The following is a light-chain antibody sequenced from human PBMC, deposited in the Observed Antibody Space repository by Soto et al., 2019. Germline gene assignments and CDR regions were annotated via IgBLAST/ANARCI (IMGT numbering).Light chain of an antibody. CDR1: QSVASY. J-gene: IGKJ4*01. V-gene: IGKV3-11*01. CDR2: DAS. CDR3: QQRNNWPLT. Sequence: EIVLTQSPDTLPFSPGRGAPLYCRASQSVASYLAWYQQKPGQATRLLIYDASNRATGIPARFSGSGSGTDFTLTISSLEPEEFAVYYCQQRNNWPLTFGKGTKVDIK.